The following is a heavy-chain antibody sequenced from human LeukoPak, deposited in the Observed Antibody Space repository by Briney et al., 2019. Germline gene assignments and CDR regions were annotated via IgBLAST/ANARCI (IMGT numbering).Heavy chain of an antibody. CDR2: IYYTGNT. Sequence: SETLSLTCTVSGGSISSSTSYWGWIRQPPGKGLEWIANIYYTGNTYYNPSLRSRVTISVDTSINQFSLKVRSLTAADTVDYYCARHPDYYDSPTDYWGQGILVTVSS. CDR1: GGSISSSTSY. D-gene: IGHD3-22*01. V-gene: IGHV4-39*01. J-gene: IGHJ4*02. CDR3: ARHPDYYDSPTDY.